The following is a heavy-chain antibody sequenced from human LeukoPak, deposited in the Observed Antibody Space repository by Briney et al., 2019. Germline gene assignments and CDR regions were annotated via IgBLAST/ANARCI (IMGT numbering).Heavy chain of an antibody. CDR3: ARGAGGYSYG. V-gene: IGHV3-74*01. J-gene: IGHJ4*02. D-gene: IGHD5-18*01. CDR1: GFTFSSYW. CDR2: TNSGGSST. Sequence: PGGSLRLSCAASGFTFSSYWMHWVRQAPGKGLVWVSRTNSGGSSTSYADSVKGRFTISRDNAKNTLYLQMNSLRAEDTAVYYCARGAGGYSYGWGQGTLVTVSS.